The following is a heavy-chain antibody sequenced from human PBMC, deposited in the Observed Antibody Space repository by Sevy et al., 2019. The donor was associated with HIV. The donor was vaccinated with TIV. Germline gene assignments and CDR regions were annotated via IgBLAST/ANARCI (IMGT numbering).Heavy chain of an antibody. J-gene: IGHJ4*02. CDR3: AKDIYDILTSPTDY. CDR1: GFTFDDYA. V-gene: IGHV3-9*01. Sequence: GGSLRLSCAASGFTFDDYAMHWVRQAPGKGLEWVSGISWNSGSIGYADSVKGRFTISRDNAKNSLYLQMNSLRAEDTALYYCAKDIYDILTSPTDYWGQGTLVTVSS. CDR2: ISWNSGSI. D-gene: IGHD3-9*01.